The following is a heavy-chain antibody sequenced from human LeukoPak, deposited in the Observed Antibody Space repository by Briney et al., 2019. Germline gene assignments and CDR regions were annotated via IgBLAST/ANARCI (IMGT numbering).Heavy chain of an antibody. D-gene: IGHD3-3*01. J-gene: IGHJ6*02. Sequence: PSETLSLTCTVSGGSISSGGYSWSWIRQHPGKGLEWIGYIYYSGSTYYNPSLKSRVTISVDTSKNQFSLKLSSVTAADTAVYYCARAPSGRSGNLEWLLGLIDDYYGMDVWGQGTTVTVSS. CDR3: ARAPSGRSGNLEWLLGLIDDYYGMDV. CDR2: IYYSGST. V-gene: IGHV4-31*03. CDR1: GGSISSGGYS.